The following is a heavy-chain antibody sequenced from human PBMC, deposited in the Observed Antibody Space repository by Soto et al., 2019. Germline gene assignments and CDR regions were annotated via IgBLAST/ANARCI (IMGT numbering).Heavy chain of an antibody. D-gene: IGHD2-15*01. CDR1: GGSITCGYY. J-gene: IGHJ5*02. Sequence: TLSLTCTVSGGSITCGYYWSWIRQHPGKGPEWIGFINHSGTTSYNLSLKSRVTMSVDTSANQFSLRLNSVTAADTAVYYCARGGASSQWFDPWGQGTLVTVSS. CDR3: ARGGASSQWFDP. V-gene: IGHV4-31*03. CDR2: INHSGTT.